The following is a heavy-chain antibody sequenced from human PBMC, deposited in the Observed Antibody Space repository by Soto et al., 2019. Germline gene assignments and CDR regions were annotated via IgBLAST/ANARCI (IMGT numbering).Heavy chain of an antibody. J-gene: IGHJ4*02. CDR3: ARGLTLAGDYYDSSGYVRYFDY. CDR2: IKQDGSEK. CDR1: GFTFSSYW. Sequence: EVQLVESGGGLVQPGGSLRLSCAASGFTFSSYWMSWVRQAPGKGLEWVANIKQDGSEKYYVDSVKGRFTISRDNAKNSLYLQMNSLRAEDTAVYYCARGLTLAGDYYDSSGYVRYFDYWGQGTLVTVSS. V-gene: IGHV3-7*03. D-gene: IGHD3-22*01.